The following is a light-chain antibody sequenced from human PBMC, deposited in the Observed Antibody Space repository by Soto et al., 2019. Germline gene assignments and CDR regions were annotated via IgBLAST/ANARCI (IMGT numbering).Light chain of an antibody. CDR3: ATWDCGLSGPFV. V-gene: IGLV1-44*01. Sequence: QSALTQPPSASGTPGQRATISCCGSNSNIGSDIVNCYQLLPGAAPEVLINTTNQRPSGVPERFSGPKSGTSASLAISGLQSEDEANSSCATWDCGLSGPFVLVPGTKGTVL. CDR1: NSNIGSDI. J-gene: IGLJ1*01. CDR2: TTN.